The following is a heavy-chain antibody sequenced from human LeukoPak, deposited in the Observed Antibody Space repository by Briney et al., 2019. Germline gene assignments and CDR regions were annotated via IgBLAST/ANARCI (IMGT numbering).Heavy chain of an antibody. CDR3: ARDRFDSSSSSDQDMDV. J-gene: IGHJ6*03. D-gene: IGHD6-6*01. Sequence: GGSLRLSCAASGFTFSSYGMHWVRQAPGKGLEWVAVISYDGSNKYYADSVKGRFTISRDNSKNTLYLQMNSLRAEDTAVYYCARDRFDSSSSSDQDMDVWGKGTTVTVSS. CDR1: GFTFSSYG. CDR2: ISYDGSNK. V-gene: IGHV3-30*19.